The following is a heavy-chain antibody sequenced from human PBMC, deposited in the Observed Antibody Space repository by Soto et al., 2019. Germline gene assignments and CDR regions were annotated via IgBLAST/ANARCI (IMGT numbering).Heavy chain of an antibody. J-gene: IGHJ4*02. D-gene: IGHD3-22*01. V-gene: IGHV3-48*02. CDR1: GFTFSSYS. CDR3: ARDAVEGGDYYDGTSFDY. CDR2: ISSSSSTI. Sequence: PGGSLRLSCAASGFTFSSYSMNWVRQAPGKGLEWVSYISSSSSTIYYADYVKGRFTISRDNAKNSLYLQMISLRDADTAVYYCARDAVEGGDYYDGTSFDYWGQGTLVTVSS.